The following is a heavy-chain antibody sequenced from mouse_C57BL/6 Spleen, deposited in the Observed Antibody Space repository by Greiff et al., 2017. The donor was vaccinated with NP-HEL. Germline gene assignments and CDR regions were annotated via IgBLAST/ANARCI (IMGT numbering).Heavy chain of an antibody. CDR2: IDPSDSYP. D-gene: IGHD3-2*02. CDR3: ARSLRLPLDY. V-gene: IGHV1-69*01. CDR1: GYTFTSYW. Sequence: VQLQQPGAELVMPGASVKLSCKASGYTFTSYWMHWVKQRPGQGLEWIGEIDPSDSYPNYNQKFKGKSTLTVDKSSSTAYMHLSSLTSEDSAVYYCARSLRLPLDYWGQGTTLTVSS. J-gene: IGHJ2*01.